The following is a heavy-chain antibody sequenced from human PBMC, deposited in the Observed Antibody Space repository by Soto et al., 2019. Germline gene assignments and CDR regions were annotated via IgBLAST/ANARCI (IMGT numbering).Heavy chain of an antibody. D-gene: IGHD1-7*01. V-gene: IGHV3-23*01. CDR2: ISGSGGST. J-gene: IGHJ5*02. CDR1: GFTFSSYA. CDR3: ARGTTGLNWFDP. Sequence: GSLRLSCAASGFTFSSYAMSWVRQAPGKGLEWVSAISGSGGSTYYADSVKGRFTISRDNSKNTLYLQMNTLRAEDTAVYYCARGTTGLNWFDPWGQGTLVTVSS.